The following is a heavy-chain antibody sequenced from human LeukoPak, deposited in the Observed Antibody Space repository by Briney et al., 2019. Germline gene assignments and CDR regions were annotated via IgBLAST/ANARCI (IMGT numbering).Heavy chain of an antibody. CDR1: GGFISNINW. V-gene: IGHV4-4*02. J-gene: IGHJ4*02. CDR2: VHQSGVT. CDR3: AENGPWSLKY. Sequence: SETLSLTCAVSGGFISNINWWSWVHQPPGRGLEWIGEVHQSGVTNYNPSLKSRVTISLDKSNNQFSLKLNSVTAADTAVYFCAENGPWSLKYWGQGTLVTVSS. D-gene: IGHD2-15*01.